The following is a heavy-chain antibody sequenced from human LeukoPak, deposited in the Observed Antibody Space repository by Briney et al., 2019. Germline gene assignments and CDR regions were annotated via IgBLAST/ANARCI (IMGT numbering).Heavy chain of an antibody. CDR3: TRGLSIATRPAYYFDY. V-gene: IGHV1-2*02. J-gene: IGHJ4*02. Sequence: ASVKVSCKASGHTFTGYYMHWVRQAPGQGFEWMGWINPNSGGTNYAQKFQGRVTMTRDTSISTAYMELTSLRSDDTAVYYCTRGLSIATRPAYYFDYWGQGTLVTVSS. D-gene: IGHD6-6*01. CDR1: GHTFTGYY. CDR2: INPNSGGT.